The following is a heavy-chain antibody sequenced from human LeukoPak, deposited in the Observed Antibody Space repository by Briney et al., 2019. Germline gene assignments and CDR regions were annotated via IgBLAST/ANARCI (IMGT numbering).Heavy chain of an antibody. J-gene: IGHJ5*02. Sequence: GESLKISCKGSGYTFTSYWIGWVRQMPGKGLEWMGIIYPDDSNTRYSPSFQGQVTISADKSISTAYLQWSSLKASDTAMYYCARHLAYSSISSWFDPWGQGTLVTVSS. CDR3: ARHLAYSSISSWFDP. CDR1: GYTFTSYW. V-gene: IGHV5-51*01. D-gene: IGHD6-13*01. CDR2: IYPDDSNT.